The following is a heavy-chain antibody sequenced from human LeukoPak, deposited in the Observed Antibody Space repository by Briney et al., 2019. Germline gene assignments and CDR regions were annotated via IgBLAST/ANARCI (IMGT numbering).Heavy chain of an antibody. CDR3: AKNKPRNNWNARHHYYRMDV. J-gene: IGHJ6*02. Sequence: SETLSLTCAVYGESFSGYYWSWTRQPPGKGLEWIGEINHSGSTNYNPSLKSRVTISVDTSKNQFSLKLSSVTAADTAMYYCAKNKPRNNWNARHHYYRMDVWGQGTKVTGSS. CDR2: INHSGST. CDR1: GESFSGYY. V-gene: IGHV4-34*01. D-gene: IGHD1-1*01.